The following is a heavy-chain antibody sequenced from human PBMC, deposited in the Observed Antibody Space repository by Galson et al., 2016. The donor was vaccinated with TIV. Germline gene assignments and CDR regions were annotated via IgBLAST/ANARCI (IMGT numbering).Heavy chain of an antibody. V-gene: IGHV2-70*17. CDR3: ARAPISIFGLATSYYFDY. J-gene: IGHJ4*02. D-gene: IGHD3-3*01. CDR1: GFSLSTYGMS. CDR2: IDWDDDN. Sequence: PALVKPTQTLTLTCTFSGFSLSTYGMSVGWIRQPPGKALEWLARIDWDDDNFYNSTLKTRRTISKDISRNQVVLTMTNMDPVDTATHYCARAPISIFGLATSYYFDYWGQGTLVTVSS.